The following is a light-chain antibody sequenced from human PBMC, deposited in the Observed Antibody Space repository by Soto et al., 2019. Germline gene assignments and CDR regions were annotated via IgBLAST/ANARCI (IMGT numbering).Light chain of an antibody. V-gene: IGLV4-69*01. CDR3: QTWVTGMWV. J-gene: IGLJ3*02. CDR1: SGHSNDA. CDR2: LNSDGSH. Sequence: QLVLTQSPSASASLGASVKLTCTLSSGHSNDAIAWHQQQPERGPRYLMKLNSDGSHSKGDGIPDRFSGSSSGAERYLTISSRQSEDEADYYCQTWVTGMWVFGGGTKVTVL.